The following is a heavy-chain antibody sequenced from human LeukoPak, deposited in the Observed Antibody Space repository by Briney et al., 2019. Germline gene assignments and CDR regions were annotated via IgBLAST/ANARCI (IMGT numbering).Heavy chain of an antibody. CDR3: ATDDYRVLGY. J-gene: IGHJ4*02. V-gene: IGHV3-74*01. CDR1: GITFSNYY. CDR2: IIQDGSVT. D-gene: IGHD3-16*01. Sequence: PGGSLRLSCVTSGITFSNYYMHWVRQVPGEGLVWVSHIIQDGSVTSYADSVKGRFTISRDNAKNTVYLQLNNLRAEDTAVYYCATDDYRVLGYWGQGTLVTVSS.